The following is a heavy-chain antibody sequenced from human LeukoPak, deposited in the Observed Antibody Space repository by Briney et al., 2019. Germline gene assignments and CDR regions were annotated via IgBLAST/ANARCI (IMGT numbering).Heavy chain of an antibody. D-gene: IGHD5-12*01. V-gene: IGHV4-34*01. J-gene: IGHJ4*02. CDR2: INHSGST. CDR1: GGSFSGYY. CDR3: ARVPDSGYDPYYFDY. Sequence: SETLSLTCAVDGGSFSGYYWSWIRQPPGKGLEWIGEINHSGSTNYNPSLKRRVTISVDTSKNQFSLKLSSVTAADTAVYYCARVPDSGYDPYYFDYWGQGTLVTVSS.